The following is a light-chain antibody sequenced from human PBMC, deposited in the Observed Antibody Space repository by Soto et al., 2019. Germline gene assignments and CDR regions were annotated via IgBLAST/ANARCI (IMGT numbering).Light chain of an antibody. CDR2: AAP. V-gene: IGKV1-39*01. J-gene: IGKJ1*01. CDR1: QSISSY. Sequence: DIQMTQSPSSLSASVGDRVTITCRASQSISSYLNWYQQKPGKAPKLLIYAAPSLQSGVPSRFSGSGSGTDFTLTISSLQPEDFATYYCQQSYSTPFFTFGQGTQVDIK. CDR3: QQSYSTPFFT.